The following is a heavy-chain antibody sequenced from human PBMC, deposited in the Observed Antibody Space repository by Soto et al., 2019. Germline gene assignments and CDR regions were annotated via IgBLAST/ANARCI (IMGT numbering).Heavy chain of an antibody. CDR3: ARGPIDYYYYMDV. J-gene: IGHJ6*03. CDR1: GGSFSGYY. Sequence: PSETLSLTCAVYGGSFSGYYWSWVRQPPGKGLEWIGEINHSGSTNYNPSLKSRVTISVDTSKNQFSLKLSSVTAADTAVYYCARGPIDYYYYMDVWGKGTTVTRLL. CDR2: INHSGST. V-gene: IGHV4-34*01. D-gene: IGHD5-12*01.